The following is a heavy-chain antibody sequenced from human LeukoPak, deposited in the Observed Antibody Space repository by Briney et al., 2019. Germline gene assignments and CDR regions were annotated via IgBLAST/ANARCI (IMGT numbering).Heavy chain of an antibody. CDR3: ARGPNSNWSGLDF. V-gene: IGHV3-74*01. Sequence: GGSLRLSCIAFGFSFSGHWMHWARQLPGKGLVWVSRISPTGSTTSYADSVKGRFTVSRDNAKNTLYLQVNNLRAEDTAVYYCARGPNSNWSGLDFWGQGTLLTVSS. CDR1: GFSFSGHW. CDR2: ISPTGSTT. J-gene: IGHJ4*02. D-gene: IGHD6-6*01.